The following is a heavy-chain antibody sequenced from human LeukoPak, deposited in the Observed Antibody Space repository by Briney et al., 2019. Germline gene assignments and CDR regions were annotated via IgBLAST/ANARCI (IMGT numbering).Heavy chain of an antibody. Sequence: SETLSLTCAVYGGSFSGYYWSWIRQPPGKGLEWIGEINHSGSTNYNPSLKSRVTISVDTSKNQFSLKLSSVTAADTAVYYCARGRIAARPLSWFDPWGQGTLVTVSS. J-gene: IGHJ5*02. CDR2: INHSGST. CDR1: GGSFSGYY. D-gene: IGHD6-6*01. CDR3: ARGRIAARPLSWFDP. V-gene: IGHV4-34*01.